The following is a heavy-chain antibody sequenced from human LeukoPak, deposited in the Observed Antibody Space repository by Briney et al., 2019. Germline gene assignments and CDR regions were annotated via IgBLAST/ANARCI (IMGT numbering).Heavy chain of an antibody. D-gene: IGHD1-26*01. V-gene: IGHV3-7*01. CDR1: GFTFNDYW. CDR3: ARERRYSGSYPPSFDY. CDR2: IKQDGSEK. Sequence: GGSLRLSCAGSGFTFNDYWLSWVRQTPGKGLEWVANIKQDGSEKYYLASVRGRFTISRDNAKNSLYLQMNSLRAEDTAVYYCARERRYSGSYPPSFDYWGQGTLDTVSS. J-gene: IGHJ4*02.